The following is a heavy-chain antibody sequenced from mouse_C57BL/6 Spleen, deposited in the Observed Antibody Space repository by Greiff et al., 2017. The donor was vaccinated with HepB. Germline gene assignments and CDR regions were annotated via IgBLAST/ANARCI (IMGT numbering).Heavy chain of an antibody. Sequence: VQLQQSGPGLVQPSQSLSITCTVSGFSLTSYGVHWVRQSPGKGLEWLGVIWSGGSTDYNAAFISRLSISKDNSKSQVFFKMNSLQADDTAIYYCARNPPYYYGTDYYAMDYWGQGTSVTVSS. CDR3: ARNPPYYYGTDYYAMDY. D-gene: IGHD1-1*01. CDR2: IWSGGST. V-gene: IGHV2-2*01. CDR1: GFSLTSYG. J-gene: IGHJ4*01.